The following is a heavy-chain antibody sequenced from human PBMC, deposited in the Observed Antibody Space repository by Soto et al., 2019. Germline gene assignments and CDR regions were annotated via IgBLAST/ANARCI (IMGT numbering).Heavy chain of an antibody. J-gene: IGHJ6*02. V-gene: IGHV4-34*01. CDR3: ASATYYYDSSGYEYYYGMDV. Sequence: PSETLSLTCAVYGGSFSGYYWSWIRQPPGKGLEWIGEINHSGSTNYNPSLKSRVTISVDTSKNQFSLKLSSVTAADTAVYYCASATYYYDSSGYEYYYGMDVWGQGTTVTVSS. CDR2: INHSGST. D-gene: IGHD3-22*01. CDR1: GGSFSGYY.